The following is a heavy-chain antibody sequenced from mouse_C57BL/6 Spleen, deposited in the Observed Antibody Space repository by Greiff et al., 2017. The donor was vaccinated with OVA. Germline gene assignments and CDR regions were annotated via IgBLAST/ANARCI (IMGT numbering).Heavy chain of an antibody. CDR2: IYPGDGDT. V-gene: IGHV1-80*01. D-gene: IGHD1-2*01. Sequence: VKLMESGAELVKPGASVKISCKASGYAFSSYWMNWVKQRPGKGLEWIGQIYPGDGDTNYNGKFKGKATLTADKSSSTAYMQLSSLTSEDSAVYFCARYGLYAMDYWGQGTSVTVSS. CDR3: ARYGLYAMDY. CDR1: GYAFSSYW. J-gene: IGHJ4*01.